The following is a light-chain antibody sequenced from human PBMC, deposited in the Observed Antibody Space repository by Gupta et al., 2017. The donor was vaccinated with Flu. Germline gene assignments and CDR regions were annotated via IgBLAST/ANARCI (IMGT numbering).Light chain of an antibody. V-gene: IGLV1-44*01. Sequence: QSVLTQPPSASGTPGQRVTISCSGSSSNIGSNTVNWYQQFPGTAPKVLIYSNNQRPSGVPDRFSGSKSGTSASLAISGLQSEDEADYFCATWDDSLNAWVFGGGTKLTVL. CDR2: SNN. J-gene: IGLJ3*02. CDR1: SSNIGSNT. CDR3: ATWDDSLNAWV.